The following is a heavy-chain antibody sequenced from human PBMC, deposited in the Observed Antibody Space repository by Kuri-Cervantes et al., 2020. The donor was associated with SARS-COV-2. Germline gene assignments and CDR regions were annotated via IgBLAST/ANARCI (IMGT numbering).Heavy chain of an antibody. CDR3: AKTDPHQAVLRYFDWLSSFDY. Sequence: GGSLRLSCAASGFTFSSYEMNWVRQAPGKGLEWVSAISGSGGSTYYADSVKGRFTISRDNSKNTLYLQMNSLRAEDTAVYYCAKTDPHQAVLRYFDWLSSFDYWGQGTLVTVSS. D-gene: IGHD3-9*01. V-gene: IGHV3-23*01. CDR1: GFTFSSYE. CDR2: ISGSGGST. J-gene: IGHJ4*02.